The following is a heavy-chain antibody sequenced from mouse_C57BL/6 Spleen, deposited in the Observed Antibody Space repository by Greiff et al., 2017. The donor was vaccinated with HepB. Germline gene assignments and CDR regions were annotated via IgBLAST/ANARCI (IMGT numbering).Heavy chain of an antibody. CDR2: ISDGGSYT. CDR1: GFTFSSYA. V-gene: IGHV5-4*01. D-gene: IGHD3-2*02. CDR3: AREISGYSFFAY. Sequence: VQLKESGGGLVKPGGSLKLSCAASGFTFSSYAMSWVRQTPEKRLAWVATISDGGSYTYYPDNVKGRFTISRDNAKNNLYLQMSHLKSEDTAMYYCAREISGYSFFAYWGQGTLVTVSA. J-gene: IGHJ3*01.